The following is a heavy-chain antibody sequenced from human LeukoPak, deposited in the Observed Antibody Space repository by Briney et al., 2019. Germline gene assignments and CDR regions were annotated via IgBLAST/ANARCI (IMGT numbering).Heavy chain of an antibody. J-gene: IGHJ4*02. CDR3: ARVVPAAMHGGELDY. CDR1: GGSISSGDYY. D-gene: IGHD2-2*01. V-gene: IGHV4-30-4*02. CDR2: IYYSGST. Sequence: SSETLSLTCTVSGGSISSGDYYWSWIRQPPGKGLEWFGYIYYSGSTYYNPSLKSRVTISVDTSKNQFSLKLSAVTAADTAVHYCARVVPAAMHGGELDYWGQGTLVTVSS.